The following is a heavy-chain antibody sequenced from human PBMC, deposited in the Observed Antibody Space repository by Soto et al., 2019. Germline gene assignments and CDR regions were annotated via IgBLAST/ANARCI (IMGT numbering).Heavy chain of an antibody. J-gene: IGHJ6*04. CDR2: ITGSTGTT. V-gene: IGHV3-23*01. CDR3: AKDISSSPYYVDV. D-gene: IGHD3-16*01. CDR1: GFSFSNFA. Sequence: EVQLLESGGGSVQPGGSLRLSCAASGFSFSNFAMSWVRHAPGKGLEWVSEITGSTGTTYYADSVKGRFIISRDNSKNELYLQMNNLRADDTAVYYCAKDISSSPYYVDVWGNGTTVTVSS.